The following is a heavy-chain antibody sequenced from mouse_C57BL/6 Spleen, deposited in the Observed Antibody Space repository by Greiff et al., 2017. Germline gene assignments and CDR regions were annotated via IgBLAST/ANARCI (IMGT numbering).Heavy chain of an antibody. CDR1: GFNIKDYY. D-gene: IGHD1-1*01. CDR3: APPYCYGSSYAMDY. Sequence: EVKLMESGAELVKPGASVKLSCTASGFNIKDYYMHWVKQRTEQGLEWIGRIDPEDGETKYAPKFQGKATITADTSSNTAYLQLSSLTSEDTAVYYCAPPYCYGSSYAMDYWGQGTSVTVSS. J-gene: IGHJ4*01. V-gene: IGHV14-2*01. CDR2: IDPEDGET.